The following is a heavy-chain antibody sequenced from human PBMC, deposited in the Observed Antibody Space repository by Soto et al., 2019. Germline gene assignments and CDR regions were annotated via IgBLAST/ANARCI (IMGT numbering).Heavy chain of an antibody. CDR3: AREEGLLNWFDP. V-gene: IGHV3-48*01. CDR1: GFTFSSYS. D-gene: IGHD1-26*01. CDR2: ISSSSSTI. J-gene: IGHJ5*02. Sequence: EVQLVESGGGLVQPGGSLRLSCAASGFTFSSYSMNWVRQAPGKGLEWVSYISSSSSTIYYADSVKGRFTISRDNAKNSRYLKMNSLRAEDTAVYYCAREEGLLNWFDPWGQGTLVTVSS.